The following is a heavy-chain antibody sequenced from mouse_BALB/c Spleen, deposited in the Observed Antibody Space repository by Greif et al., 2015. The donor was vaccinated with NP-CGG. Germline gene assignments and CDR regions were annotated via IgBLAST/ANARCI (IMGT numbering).Heavy chain of an antibody. D-gene: IGHD2-14*01. Sequence: DLVKPGASVKLSCKASGYTFTSYWINWIKQRPGQGLEWIGRIAPGSGSTYYNEMFKGKATLTVDTSSSTAYIQLSSLSSEYSAVYFCARGYGSYWYFDVWGAGTTVTVSS. CDR3: ARGYGSYWYFDV. CDR1: GYTFTSYW. J-gene: IGHJ1*01. CDR2: IAPGSGST. V-gene: IGHV1S41*01.